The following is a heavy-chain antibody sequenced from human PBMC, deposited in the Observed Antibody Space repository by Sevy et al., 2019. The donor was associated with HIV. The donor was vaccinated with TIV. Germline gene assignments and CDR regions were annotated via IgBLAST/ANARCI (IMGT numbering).Heavy chain of an antibody. V-gene: IGHV4-59*01. CDR3: ARAPPVRSGDDSLNWFDP. Sequence: SETLSLTCTVFGGSISAYYWSWIRQPPGKGLEYIGYIYYTGSTNYNPSLKSRVTISVDTSKNQFSLRLTSVTAADTAIYYCARAPPVRSGDDSLNWFDPWGQGTLVTFSS. CDR2: IYYTGST. J-gene: IGHJ5*02. CDR1: GGSISAYY. D-gene: IGHD5-12*01.